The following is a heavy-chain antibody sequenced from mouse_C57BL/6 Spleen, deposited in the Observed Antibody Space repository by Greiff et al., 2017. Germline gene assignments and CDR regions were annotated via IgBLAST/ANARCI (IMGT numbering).Heavy chain of an antibody. CDR1: GYTFTSYW. D-gene: IGHD1-1*01. CDR2: IHPNSGST. V-gene: IGHV1-64*01. Sequence: VQLQQPGAELVKPGASVKLSCKASGYTFTSYWMHWVKQRPGQGLEWIGMIHPNSGSTNYNEKFKSKATLTVDKSSSTAYMQLSSLTSEDSAVYYCAREGPYGSSPSSVFDVWGTGTTVTVSS. J-gene: IGHJ1*03. CDR3: AREGPYGSSPSSVFDV.